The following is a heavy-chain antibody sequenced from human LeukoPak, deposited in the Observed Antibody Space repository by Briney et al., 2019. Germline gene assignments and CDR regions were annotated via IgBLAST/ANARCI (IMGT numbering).Heavy chain of an antibody. D-gene: IGHD3-16*01. V-gene: IGHV3-9*01. J-gene: IGHJ6*02. CDR2: ISWNSGSI. CDR1: GFTFDDYA. CDR3: AKGGSYYYYGMDV. Sequence: GRSLRLSCAASGFTFDDYAMHWVRHAPGKGLEWVSGISWNSGSIGYADSVKGRFTISRDNAKNSLYLQMNSLRAEDTALYYCAKGGSYYYYGMDVWGQGTTVTVSS.